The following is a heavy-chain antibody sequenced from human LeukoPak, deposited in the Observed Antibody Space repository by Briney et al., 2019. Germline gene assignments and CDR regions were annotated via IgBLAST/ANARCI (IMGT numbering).Heavy chain of an antibody. CDR3: ATMGASTFDH. J-gene: IGHJ4*02. Sequence: GASVTVSCKASGYTFTDYYIHWVRQAPGQGLEWLGWINPNSGGTNYAQKLQGRVTMTRDTSIRTVYMEVSRLTSDDTAVYYCATMGASTFDHWGQGTLVTVSS. CDR1: GYTFTDYY. V-gene: IGHV1-2*02. D-gene: IGHD1-26*01. CDR2: INPNSGGT.